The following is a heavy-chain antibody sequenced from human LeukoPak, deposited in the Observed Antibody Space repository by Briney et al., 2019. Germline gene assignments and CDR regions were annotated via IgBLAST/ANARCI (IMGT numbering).Heavy chain of an antibody. V-gene: IGHV1-18*01. CDR2: ISAYNGNT. CDR3: ARDKVEMATIFDY. D-gene: IGHD5-24*01. Sequence: ASVKVSCKASGYTFTSHGISWVRQAPGQGLEWMTWISAYNGNTEYAQKFQGRGTMTTDTSTSTAYTELRSLRSDDTAVYYCARDKVEMATIFDYWGQGTLVTVSS. J-gene: IGHJ4*02. CDR1: GYTFTSHG.